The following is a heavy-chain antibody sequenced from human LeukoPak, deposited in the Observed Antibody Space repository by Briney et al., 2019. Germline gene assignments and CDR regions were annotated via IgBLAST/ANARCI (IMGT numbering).Heavy chain of an antibody. D-gene: IGHD3-10*01. CDR3: ARDTYGSGSYYISGGYYGMDV. J-gene: IGHJ6*02. Sequence: GGSLRLSCAASGFTFSNFAMNWVRQAPGKGLEWVSAIGGSGGSTYFADSVKGRFTISRDNSKYTLYLQMNSLRAEDTAVYYCARDTYGSGSYYISGGYYGMDVWGQGTTVTVSS. CDR2: IGGSGGST. V-gene: IGHV3-23*01. CDR1: GFTFSNFA.